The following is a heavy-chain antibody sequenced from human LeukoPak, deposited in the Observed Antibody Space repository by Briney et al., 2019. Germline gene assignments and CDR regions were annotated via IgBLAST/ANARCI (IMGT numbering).Heavy chain of an antibody. D-gene: IGHD6-6*01. CDR2: ISGSGGST. V-gene: IGHV3-23*01. J-gene: IGHJ4*02. Sequence: GGSLRLSCAASGLTFSSYAMSWVRQAPGKGLEWVSAISGSGGSTYYADSVKGRFTISRDNSKNTLYLQMNSLRAEDTAVYYCAKRQYSSSSACVDYWGQGTLVTVSS. CDR3: AKRQYSSSSACVDY. CDR1: GLTFSSYA.